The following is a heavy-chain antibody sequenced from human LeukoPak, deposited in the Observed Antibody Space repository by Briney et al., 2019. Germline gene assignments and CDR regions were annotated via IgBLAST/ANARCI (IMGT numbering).Heavy chain of an antibody. CDR1: GGSVSDYY. D-gene: IGHD5-12*01. J-gene: IGHJ4*02. V-gene: IGHV4-59*08. Sequence: PSETLSLTCTISGGSVSDYYWSWIRQSPGKGLEWIGYIYHTGSTSYSPSLKSRVTISADTSQNQFSLKLSSVTAADTAVYYCASSSGGWLRMPFDYWGQGTLVTVSS. CDR2: IYHTGST. CDR3: ASSSGGWLRMPFDY.